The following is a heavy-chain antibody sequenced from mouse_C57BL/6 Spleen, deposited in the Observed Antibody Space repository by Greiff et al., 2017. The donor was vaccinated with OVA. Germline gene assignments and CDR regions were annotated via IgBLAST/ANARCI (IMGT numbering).Heavy chain of an antibody. J-gene: IGHJ1*03. CDR2: ISYDGSN. Sequence: VQLKESGPGLVKPSQSLSLTCSVTGYSITSGYYWNWIRQFPGNKLEWMGYISYDGSNNYNPSLKNRISITRDTSKNQFFLKLNSVTTEDTATYYCARANWAYWYFDVWGTGTTVTVSS. CDR3: ARANWAYWYFDV. D-gene: IGHD4-1*01. CDR1: GYSITSGYY. V-gene: IGHV3-6*01.